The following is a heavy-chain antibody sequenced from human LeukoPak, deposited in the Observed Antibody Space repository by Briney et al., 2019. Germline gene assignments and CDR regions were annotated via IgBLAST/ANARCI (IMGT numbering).Heavy chain of an antibody. CDR2: INHSGST. J-gene: IGHJ5*02. CDR1: GGSFSGYY. CDR3: ARRSYYYASSGYRKTNWFDP. Sequence: PSETLSLTCAVYGGSFSGYYWSWIRQPPGKGLEWIGEINHSGSTNYNPSLKSRVTISVDTSKNQFSLKLSSVTAADTAVYYSARRSYYYASSGYRKTNWFDPWGQGTLVTVSS. V-gene: IGHV4-34*01. D-gene: IGHD3-22*01.